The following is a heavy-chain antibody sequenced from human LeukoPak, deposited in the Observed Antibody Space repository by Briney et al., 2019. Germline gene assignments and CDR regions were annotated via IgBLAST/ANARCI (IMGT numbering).Heavy chain of an antibody. CDR2: FDPEQGET. D-gene: IGHD2/OR15-2a*01. CDR3: ALNRHAVEGDYYYYSMDV. CDR1: GYYLTELS. J-gene: IGHJ6*03. Sequence: ASVKVSCKVSGYYLTELSIHWVRQAPGKGLEWMGGFDPEQGETIYAQKFQGRVTLTDDTSTDTFYMAMTSLTSEDTAVYYCALNRHAVEGDYYYYSMDVWGKGTTVTVSS. V-gene: IGHV1-24*01.